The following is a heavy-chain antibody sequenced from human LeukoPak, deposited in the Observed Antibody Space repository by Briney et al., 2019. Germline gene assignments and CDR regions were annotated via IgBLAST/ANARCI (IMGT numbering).Heavy chain of an antibody. CDR1: GNTFTDYY. J-gene: IGHJ4*02. Sequence: ASVKVSCKASGNTFTDYYVHWARQAPGQGLEWMGRISPNSGGTNYAQKFRGRLTVTRDTSIGTAYMELSSLRSDDTAVYYCAKNRAGDYADYWGQGTLVTVSS. V-gene: IGHV1-2*06. CDR3: AKNRAGDYADY. CDR2: ISPNSGGT. D-gene: IGHD4-17*01.